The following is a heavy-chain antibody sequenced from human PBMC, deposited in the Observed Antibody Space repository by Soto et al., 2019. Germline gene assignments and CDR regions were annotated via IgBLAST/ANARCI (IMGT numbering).Heavy chain of an antibody. CDR1: GFTFNDAW. V-gene: IGHV3-15*01. Sequence: GGSLRLSCAASGFTFNDAWMTWVRQAPGKGLEWVGRIKTKTDGGTTDYAAPVKGRFTISRDDSKNTVYLQMNSLKIEDTGVYYCTTERCTGTNCYVKNAFDSWGQGTMVTVSS. D-gene: IGHD2-2*01. CDR3: TTERCTGTNCYVKNAFDS. CDR2: IKTKTDGGTT. J-gene: IGHJ3*02.